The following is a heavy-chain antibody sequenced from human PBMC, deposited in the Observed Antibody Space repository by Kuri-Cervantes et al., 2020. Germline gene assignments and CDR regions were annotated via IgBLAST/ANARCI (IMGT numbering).Heavy chain of an antibody. CDR3: ARGRVVPAAMAGYMDV. J-gene: IGHJ6*03. CDR2: INPNSGGT. CDR1: GYTLTGYY. V-gene: IGHV1-2*04. D-gene: IGHD2-2*01. Sequence: ASVKVSCKASGYTLTGYYMHWVRQAPGQGLEWMGWINPNSGGTNYAQKFRGWVTMTRDTSISTAYMELSSLRSEDTAVYYCARGRVVPAAMAGYMDVWGKGTTVTVSS.